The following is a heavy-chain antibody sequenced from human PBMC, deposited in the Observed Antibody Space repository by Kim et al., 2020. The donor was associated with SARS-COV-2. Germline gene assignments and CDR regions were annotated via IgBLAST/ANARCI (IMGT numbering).Heavy chain of an antibody. V-gene: IGHV1-3*04. CDR1: GYTFSNYG. Sequence: ASVKVSCKASGYTFSNYGMHWVRQAPGQRLEWMGWINTGNGNTKCSQKFQGRVTITRDTSASTAYMELSSLRSEDTAVYYCARDLNELMRYYNGMDVWGQGTTVTVSS. CDR3: ARDLNELMRYYNGMDV. CDR2: INTGNGNT. D-gene: IGHD2-8*01. J-gene: IGHJ6*02.